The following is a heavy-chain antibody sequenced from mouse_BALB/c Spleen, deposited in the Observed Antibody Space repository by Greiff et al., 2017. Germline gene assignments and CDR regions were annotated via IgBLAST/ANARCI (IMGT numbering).Heavy chain of an antibody. Sequence: EVQLVESGPSLVKPSQTLSLTCSVTGDSITSGYWNWIRKFPGNKLEYMGYISYSGSTYYNPSLKSRISITRDTSKNQYYLQLNSVTTEDTATYYCARAYYYGSPPDYWGQGTTLTVSS. CDR1: GDSITSGY. V-gene: IGHV3-8*02. CDR3: ARAYYYGSPPDY. J-gene: IGHJ2*01. CDR2: ISYSGST. D-gene: IGHD1-1*01.